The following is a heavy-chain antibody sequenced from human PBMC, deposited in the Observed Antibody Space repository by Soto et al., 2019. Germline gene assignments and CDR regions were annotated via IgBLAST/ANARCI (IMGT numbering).Heavy chain of an antibody. D-gene: IGHD3-10*01. CDR2: ISHDGGT. V-gene: IGHV4-34*01. J-gene: IGHJ6*02. Sequence: SETLSLTCAFDGGSFDDFYWSWVRQSPGKGLEWIGEISHDGGTNYSPSLASRISISADTSKNQFSLHLKSVTAADTGLYYCARGQLVWYGDLTPYYRDMDVWGQGTTVTVSS. CDR1: GGSFDDFY. CDR3: ARGQLVWYGDLTPYYRDMDV.